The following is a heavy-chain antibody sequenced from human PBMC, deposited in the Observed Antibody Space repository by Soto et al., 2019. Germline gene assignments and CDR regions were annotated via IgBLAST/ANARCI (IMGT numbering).Heavy chain of an antibody. CDR1: GFTFSSYT. CDR2: ISSGSSYI. Sequence: GGSLRLSCAASGFTFSSYTMNWVRQAPGKGLEWISSISSGSSYIYYAGSVKGRFTISRDNAKNSVFLQMNSLRADDTAVYYCARDILSGGAYPDSWGQGTKVTVSS. D-gene: IGHD3-10*01. V-gene: IGHV3-21*01. CDR3: ARDILSGGAYPDS. J-gene: IGHJ5*01.